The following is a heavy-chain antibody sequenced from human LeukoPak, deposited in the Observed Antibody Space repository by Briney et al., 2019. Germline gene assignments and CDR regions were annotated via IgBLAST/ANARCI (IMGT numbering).Heavy chain of an antibody. CDR2: INPDSGGT. D-gene: IGHD4-23*01. J-gene: IGHJ4*02. Sequence: ASVKVSCKTSGYTFTGYYIHCVRQAPGQGLEWMGWINPDSGGTNYAQKFQGRVTMTRDTSISTAYMELSRLTSDDTAVYYCARAGGNSAAFAFDYWGQGTLVTVSS. CDR3: ARAGGNSAAFAFDY. CDR1: GYTFTGYY. V-gene: IGHV1-2*02.